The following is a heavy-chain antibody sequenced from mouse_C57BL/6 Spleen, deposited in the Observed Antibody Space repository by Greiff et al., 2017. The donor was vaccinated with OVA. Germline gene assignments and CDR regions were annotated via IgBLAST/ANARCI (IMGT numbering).Heavy chain of an antibody. Sequence: QVQLKQPGAELVRPGSSVKLSCKASGYTFTSYWMDWVKQRPGQGLEWIGNIYPSDSETHYNQKFKDKATLTVDKSSSTAYMQLSSLTSEDSAVYYCARSSNSFDYWGQGTTLTVSS. J-gene: IGHJ2*01. CDR1: GYTFTSYW. V-gene: IGHV1-61*01. CDR2: IYPSDSET. CDR3: ARSSNSFDY.